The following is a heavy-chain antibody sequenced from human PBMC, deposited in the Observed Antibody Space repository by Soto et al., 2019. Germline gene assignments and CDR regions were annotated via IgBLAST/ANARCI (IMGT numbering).Heavy chain of an antibody. CDR3: SRGRELLRY. CDR1: GGSFSGYY. V-gene: IGHV4-34*01. Sequence: QVQLQQWGAGLLKPSETLSLTCAVYGGSFSGYYWSWIRQPPGKGLEWIGEINHSGSTNYNPSLKSRVTISVYTSKNQFCLKLSYVTAADTAVSSCSRGRELLRYWGQGTLVTVSS. D-gene: IGHD1-7*01. CDR2: INHSGST. J-gene: IGHJ4*02.